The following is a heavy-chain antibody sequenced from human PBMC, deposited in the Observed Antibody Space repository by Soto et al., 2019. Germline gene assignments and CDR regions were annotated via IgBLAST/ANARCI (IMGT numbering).Heavy chain of an antibody. J-gene: IGHJ3*02. V-gene: IGHV3-7*01. CDR3: ARPDTAMVTWRHCAFDI. Sequence: PGGSLRLSCAASGFTFSSYWMSWVRQAPGKGLEWVANIKQDGSEKYYVDSVKGRFTISRDNAKNSLYLQMNSLRAEDTAVYYCARPDTAMVTWRHCAFDIWGQGTMVTVSS. CDR2: IKQDGSEK. D-gene: IGHD5-18*01. CDR1: GFTFSSYW.